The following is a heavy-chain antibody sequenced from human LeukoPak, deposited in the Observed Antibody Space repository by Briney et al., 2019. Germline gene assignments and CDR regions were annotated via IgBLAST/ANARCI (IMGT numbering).Heavy chain of an antibody. J-gene: IGHJ4*02. CDR1: GYTFTSYD. V-gene: IGHV7-4-1*01. Sequence: GSVKVSCKASGYTFTSYDINWVRQAPGQGLEWMGWINTNTGNPTYVQGFTGRFVFSLDTSVSTAYLQIRSLEAEDTAVYYCARGGPFDCWGQGTLVTVSS. CDR2: INTNTGNP. CDR3: ARGGPFDC.